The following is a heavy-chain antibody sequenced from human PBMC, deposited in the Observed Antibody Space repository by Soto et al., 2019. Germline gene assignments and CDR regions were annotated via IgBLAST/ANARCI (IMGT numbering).Heavy chain of an antibody. CDR2: IIAIFGTA. CDR1: GFTFTNSA. V-gene: IGHV1-69*13. J-gene: IGHJ6*02. Sequence: SVKVSCKASGFTFTNSAVQWVRQAPGQGLEWIAEIIAIFGTANYAQKFQGRVTITADESTSTAYMELSSLRSEDTAVYYCARRITMVRGVTRNYYYYYGMDVWGQGTTVTVSS. D-gene: IGHD3-10*01. CDR3: ARRITMVRGVTRNYYYYYGMDV.